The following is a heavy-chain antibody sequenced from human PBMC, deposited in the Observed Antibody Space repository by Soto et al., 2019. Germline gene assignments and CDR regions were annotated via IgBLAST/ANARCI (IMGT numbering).Heavy chain of an antibody. CDR2: ISGSGGST. J-gene: IGHJ4*02. CDR1: GFTFSSYA. CDR3: AKDPDGHGGNDY. V-gene: IGHV3-23*01. D-gene: IGHD2-15*01. Sequence: GGSLRLSCAASGFTFSSYAMSWVRQAPGKGLEWVSAISGSGGSTYYAESVKGRFTISRDNSKNTLYLQMNSLRAEDTAVYYCAKDPDGHGGNDYWGQGTLVTVSS.